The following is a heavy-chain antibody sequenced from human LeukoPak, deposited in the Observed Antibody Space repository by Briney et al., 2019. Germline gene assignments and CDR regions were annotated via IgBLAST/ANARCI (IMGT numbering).Heavy chain of an antibody. CDR2: ISGSGGSA. D-gene: IGHD6-13*01. CDR1: GFTFSSFA. Sequence: GGSLRLSCAVSGFTFSSFAMSWVRQAPGKGLEWVSAISGSGGSAYYADSVKGRFTISRDNSKNTLYLQMNSLRAEDTAVYYCAKVHSSSWYSHDYWGQGTLVTVSS. CDR3: AKVHSSSWYSHDY. V-gene: IGHV3-23*01. J-gene: IGHJ4*02.